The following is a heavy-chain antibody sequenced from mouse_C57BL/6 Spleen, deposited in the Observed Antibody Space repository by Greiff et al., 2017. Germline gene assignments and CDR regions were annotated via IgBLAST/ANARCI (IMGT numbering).Heavy chain of an antibody. CDR3: ARHNYGSRDYFDY. J-gene: IGHJ2*01. CDR2: ISGGGGNT. V-gene: IGHV5-9*01. Sequence: DVKLVESGGGLVKPGGSLKLSCAASGFTFSSYTMSWVRQTPEKRLEWVATISGGGGNTYYPDSVTGRFTISRDNAKNTLYLQMSSLRSEDTALYYCARHNYGSRDYFDYWGQGTTLTVSS. CDR1: GFTFSSYT. D-gene: IGHD1-1*01.